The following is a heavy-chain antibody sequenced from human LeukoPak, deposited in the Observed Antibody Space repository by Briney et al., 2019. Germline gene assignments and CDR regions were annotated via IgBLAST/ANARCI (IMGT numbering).Heavy chain of an antibody. J-gene: IGHJ4*02. V-gene: IGHV3-7*01. CDR1: GFTFSTYW. CDR3: ARIPDIAVTGTTY. Sequence: GGSLRLSCAASGFTFSTYWMNWFRQTPGKGLEWVAKIKADGGEKDHVASVKGRFTISRDNAKNTLYLQMNSLRAEDTAVYYCARIPDIAVTGTTYWGQGTLVTVSS. D-gene: IGHD6-19*01. CDR2: IKADGGEK.